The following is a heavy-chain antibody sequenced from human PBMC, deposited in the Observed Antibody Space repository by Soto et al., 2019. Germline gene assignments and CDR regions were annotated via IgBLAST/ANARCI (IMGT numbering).Heavy chain of an antibody. CDR3: ARATYSYGFFDY. D-gene: IGHD5-18*01. CDR1: GYTFTSYA. Sequence: QVQLVQSGAEVKKPGASVKVSCKASGYTFTSYAMHWVRQAPGQRLEWLGWINAGNGNTKYSQKFQGRVTITRDTSASTAYMELSSLRSEDTAVYYCARATYSYGFFDYWGQGTLVTVSS. V-gene: IGHV1-3*01. J-gene: IGHJ4*02. CDR2: INAGNGNT.